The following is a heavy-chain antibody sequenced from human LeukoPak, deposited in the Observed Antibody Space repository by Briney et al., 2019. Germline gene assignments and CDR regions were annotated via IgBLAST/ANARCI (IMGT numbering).Heavy chain of an antibody. CDR3: ARHYSSGWPGAYYYYYMDV. J-gene: IGHJ6*03. Sequence: SETLSLTCTVSGGSISSSPYYWGWIRQPPGKGLEWIANVYYSGSTYYNPSLKSRVTISVDTSKNQFSLKLSSVTAADTAVYYCARHYSSGWPGAYYYYYMDVWGKGTTVTVSS. V-gene: IGHV4-39*01. CDR2: VYYSGST. D-gene: IGHD6-19*01. CDR1: GGSISSSPYY.